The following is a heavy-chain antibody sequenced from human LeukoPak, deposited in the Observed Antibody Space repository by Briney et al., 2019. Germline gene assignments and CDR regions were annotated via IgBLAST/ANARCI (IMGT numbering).Heavy chain of an antibody. CDR1: GGSISYYY. CDR2: IYYSGST. J-gene: IGHJ3*02. CDR3: ARDLTMVRGAEGPI. D-gene: IGHD3-10*01. Sequence: SETLSLTCTVSGGSISYYYWSWIRQPPGKGLEWIGYIYYSGSTNYNPSLKSRVTISVDTSKNQFSLKLSSVTAADTAVYYCARDLTMVRGAEGPIWGQGTMATVSS. V-gene: IGHV4-59*01.